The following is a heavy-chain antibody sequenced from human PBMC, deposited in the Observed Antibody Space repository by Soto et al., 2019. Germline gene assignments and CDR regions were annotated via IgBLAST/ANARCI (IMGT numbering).Heavy chain of an antibody. CDR1: GFSFSNYN. CDR3: ARDFGHGYYLDY. V-gene: IGHV3-48*02. CDR2: ITDSSDTV. Sequence: EVQLVESGGGLVQPGGSLRLSCVASGFSFSNYNMNWVRQAPGKGLEWVSYITDSSDTVPYADSVRGRFTISRDNAESSLYLQMNSLRDEDPAVYFCARDFGHGYYLDYWGRGTLVTVSS. D-gene: IGHD3-3*01. J-gene: IGHJ4*02.